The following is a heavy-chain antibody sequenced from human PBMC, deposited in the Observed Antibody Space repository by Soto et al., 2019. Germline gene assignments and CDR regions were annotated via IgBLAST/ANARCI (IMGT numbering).Heavy chain of an antibody. J-gene: IGHJ6*02. V-gene: IGHV1-2*02. D-gene: IGHD2-21*01. CDR1: GYIYTGYF. CDR2: INPNTSAT. Sequence: ASVKVSCKASGYIYTGYFIHWLRQAPGQRLEWMGWINPNTSATNYAQKFQGRLTMTRHTSLGTAYMELTSLRPDDTAHYYCARGTCGRDHYFGMDDWGQGTLVTVSS. CDR3: ARGTCGRDHYFGMDD.